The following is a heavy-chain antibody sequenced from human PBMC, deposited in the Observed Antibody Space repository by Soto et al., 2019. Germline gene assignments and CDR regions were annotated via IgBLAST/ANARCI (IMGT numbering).Heavy chain of an antibody. D-gene: IGHD2-15*01. J-gene: IGHJ6*02. V-gene: IGHV1-46*01. CDR2: INPSGGST. CDR1: GYTFTSYY. CDR3: ARDQRSGYCSGGSCFDGMDV. Sequence: ASVKVSCKASGYTFTSYYMHWVRQAPGRGLEWMGIINPSGGSTSYAQKFQGRVTMTRDTSTSTVYMELSSLRSEDTAVYYCARDQRSGYCSGGSCFDGMDVWG.